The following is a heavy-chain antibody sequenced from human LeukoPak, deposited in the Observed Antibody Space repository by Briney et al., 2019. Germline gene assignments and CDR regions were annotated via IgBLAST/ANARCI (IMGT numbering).Heavy chain of an antibody. CDR3: ARVTLVGATWAYAFDI. CDR2: IIPIFGTA. J-gene: IGHJ3*02. V-gene: IGHV1-69*05. CDR1: GGTFSSYA. Sequence: SVKVSCKASGGTFSSYAISWVRQAPGQGLEWMGRIIPIFGTANYAQKFQGRVTITTDESTSTAYMELSSLRSEDTAVYYCARVTLVGATWAYAFDIWGQGTMVTVSS. D-gene: IGHD1-26*01.